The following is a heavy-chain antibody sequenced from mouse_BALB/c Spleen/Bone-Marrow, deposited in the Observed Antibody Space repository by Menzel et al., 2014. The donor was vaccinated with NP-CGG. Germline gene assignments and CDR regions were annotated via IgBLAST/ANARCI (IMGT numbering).Heavy chain of an antibody. CDR3: AQFITTVGALDV. D-gene: IGHD1-1*01. V-gene: IGHV2-3*01. Sequence: VKLMESGPGLVSPSQRLSITCTVSGFSLTSYGVSWVRQPPGKGLEWLGVIWDDGSTNYHSPLISRLSISKDNSKSQVFLKLNSLQTDDTATYYCAQFITTVGALDVWGAGTTVTVSS. CDR2: IWDDGST. CDR1: GFSLTSYG. J-gene: IGHJ1*01.